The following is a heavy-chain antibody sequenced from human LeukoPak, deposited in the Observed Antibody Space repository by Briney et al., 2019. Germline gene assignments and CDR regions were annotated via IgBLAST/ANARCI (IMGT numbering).Heavy chain of an antibody. CDR3: AKDLPRRSSYYVFDY. J-gene: IGHJ4*02. V-gene: IGHV3-9*01. Sequence: GRSLRLSCAASGFTFDDHAMHWVRQVRGKGLKWVSGISWNSGSVAYADSVKGRFTISRDNAKNSLYLQMNSLRAEDTALYYCAKDLPRRSSYYVFDYWGQGTLVTVSS. CDR2: ISWNSGSV. D-gene: IGHD1-26*01. CDR1: GFTFDDHA.